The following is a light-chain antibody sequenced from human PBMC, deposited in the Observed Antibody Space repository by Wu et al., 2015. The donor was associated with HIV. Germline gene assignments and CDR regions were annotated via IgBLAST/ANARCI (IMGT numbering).Light chain of an antibody. CDR2: DAS. V-gene: IGKV3-11*01. J-gene: IGKJ4*01. Sequence: XSCRASXXVSSSYFRPGTEPETLGPRLPRLLIYDASNRATGIPARFSGSGSGTDFTLTISSLEPEDFAVYYCQQRSNWPLTFGGGTKVEIK. CDR3: QQRSNWPLT. CDR1: XXVSSS.